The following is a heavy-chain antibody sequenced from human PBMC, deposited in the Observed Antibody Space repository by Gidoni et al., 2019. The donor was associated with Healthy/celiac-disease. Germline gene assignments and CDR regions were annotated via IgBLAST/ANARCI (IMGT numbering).Heavy chain of an antibody. V-gene: IGHV4-59*08. Sequence: QVQLQESGPGLVKPSETLSLTCTVSGGSISSDYWSWIRQPPGKGLEWIGYIYYSGSTNYNPSLKSRVTISVDTSKNQFSLKLSSVTAADPAVYYCARHVSWDIVVVPAAMPAANWFDPWGQGTLVTVSS. CDR2: IYYSGST. CDR3: ARHVSWDIVVVPAAMPAANWFDP. J-gene: IGHJ5*02. D-gene: IGHD2-2*01. CDR1: GGSISSDY.